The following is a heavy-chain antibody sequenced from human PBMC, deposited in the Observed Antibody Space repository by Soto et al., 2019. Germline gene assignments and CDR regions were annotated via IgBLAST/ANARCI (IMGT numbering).Heavy chain of an antibody. CDR3: ATASQLVGPDFDY. J-gene: IGHJ4*02. CDR1: GGTFSSYT. D-gene: IGHD6-13*01. Sequence: SVKVSCKASGGTFSSYTISWVRQAPGQGLEWMGRIIPILGIANYAQKFQGRVTITADKSTSTAYMELSSLRSEDTAVYYCATASQLVGPDFDYWGQGTLVTVSS. V-gene: IGHV1-69*02. CDR2: IIPILGIA.